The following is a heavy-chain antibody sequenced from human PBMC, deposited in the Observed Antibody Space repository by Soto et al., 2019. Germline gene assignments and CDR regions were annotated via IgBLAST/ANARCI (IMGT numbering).Heavy chain of an antibody. Sequence: GGSLRLSCAASGLTFDDYAMHWVRQAPGKGLEWVSGISWNSGSIGYADSVKGRFTISRDNAKNSLYLQMNSLRAGDTALYYCAKDRGEPTVTTVAFDIWGQGTMVTVSS. D-gene: IGHD4-17*01. CDR3: AKDRGEPTVTTVAFDI. CDR1: GLTFDDYA. V-gene: IGHV3-9*01. CDR2: ISWNSGSI. J-gene: IGHJ3*02.